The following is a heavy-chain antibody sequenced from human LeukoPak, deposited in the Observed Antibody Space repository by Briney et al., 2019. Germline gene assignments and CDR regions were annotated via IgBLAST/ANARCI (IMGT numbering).Heavy chain of an antibody. CDR3: ARVSGWYWFDQ. CDR2: ISSDGRIT. V-gene: IGHV3-64*01. D-gene: IGHD6-19*01. J-gene: IGHJ5*02. Sequence: GGSLRLSCEGSGYTFSSYAMHWVRQAPGKGLEYVAAISSDGRITYYANFVTGRFTISRDNSKNTLYLQMGSLRTEDMAVYYCARVSGWYWFDQWGQGTLDTVSS. CDR1: GYTFSSYA.